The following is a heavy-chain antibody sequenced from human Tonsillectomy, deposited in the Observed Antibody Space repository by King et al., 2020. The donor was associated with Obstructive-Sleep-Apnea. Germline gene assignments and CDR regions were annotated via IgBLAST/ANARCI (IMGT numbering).Heavy chain of an antibody. J-gene: IGHJ4*02. CDR3: ARPSTGSDY. Sequence: VQLVESGAEVKKPGASVKVSCKASGYTFTTYDISWVRQATGQGLEWMGWMDPNSGNTGYDKKFQGRITMTRNTSISTAYMELTSLRSSDAAVYYCARPSTGSDYWGQGTLVTVSS. V-gene: IGHV1-8*01. D-gene: IGHD3-10*01. CDR1: GYTFTTYD. CDR2: MDPNSGNT.